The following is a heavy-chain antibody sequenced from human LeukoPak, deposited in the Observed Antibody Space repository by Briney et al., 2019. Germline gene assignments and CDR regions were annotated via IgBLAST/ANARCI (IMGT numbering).Heavy chain of an antibody. CDR1: GYTFRAFP. J-gene: IGHJ4*02. CDR3: ARAPMGAAALY. Sequence: ASVKVSCKASGYTFRAFPLHWVRQAPGQGLEWMGWMNPVSGNAGSAQKFQGRVTLTRDTSISTAYMELSSLRSDDTAFYYCARAPMGAAALYWGQGTLVTVSS. D-gene: IGHD1-26*01. V-gene: IGHV1-8*02. CDR2: MNPVSGNA.